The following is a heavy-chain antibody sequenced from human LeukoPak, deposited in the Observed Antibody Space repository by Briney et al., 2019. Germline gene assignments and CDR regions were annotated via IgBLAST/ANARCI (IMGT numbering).Heavy chain of an antibody. D-gene: IGHD1-1*01. CDR2: IKQDGHER. CDR3: ASSAGRPFAY. V-gene: IGHV3-7*01. CDR1: GFNFGDYW. Sequence: PGGSLRLSCAASGFNFGDYWMHWVRQAPGKALEWVANIKQDGHERYYVDSVKGRFTISRDNAQNSLYLQMNSLRGEDTAVYYCASSAGRPFAYWGQGVLVTVSS. J-gene: IGHJ4*02.